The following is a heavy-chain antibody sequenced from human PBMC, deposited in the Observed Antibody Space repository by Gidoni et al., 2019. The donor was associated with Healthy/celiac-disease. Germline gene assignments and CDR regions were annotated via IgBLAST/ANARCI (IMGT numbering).Heavy chain of an antibody. J-gene: IGHJ6*02. CDR2: ISGDGGST. Sequence: EVQLVESGGGVVQPGGSLRLSCAASGFTFDDYAMHWVRQAPGKGLEWVSLISGDGGSTYYADSVKGRFTISRDNSKNSLYLQMNSLRTEDTALYYCAKDLLSYGHTPYYYYYGMDVWGQGTTVTVSS. V-gene: IGHV3-43*02. CDR3: AKDLLSYGHTPYYYYYGMDV. CDR1: GFTFDDYA. D-gene: IGHD5-18*01.